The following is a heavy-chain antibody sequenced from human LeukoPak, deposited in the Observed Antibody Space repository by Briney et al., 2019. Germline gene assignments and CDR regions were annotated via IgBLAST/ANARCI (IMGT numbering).Heavy chain of an antibody. J-gene: IGHJ6*02. CDR2: TNHSGST. CDR3: ARGGYSYGWYYYYGMDV. D-gene: IGHD5-18*01. V-gene: IGHV4-34*01. CDR1: GGSFSGYY. Sequence: SETLSLTCAVYGGSFSGYYWSWIRQPPGKGLEWIGETNHSGSTNYNPSLKSRVTISVDTSKNQFSLKLSSVTAADTAVYYCARGGYSYGWYYYYGMDVWGQGTTVTVSS.